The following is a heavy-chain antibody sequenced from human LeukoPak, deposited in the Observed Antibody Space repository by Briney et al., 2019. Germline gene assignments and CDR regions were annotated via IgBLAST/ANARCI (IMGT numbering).Heavy chain of an antibody. V-gene: IGHV3-66*01. CDR2: IYSGGDT. CDR1: GFSVTNYF. CDR3: TRDPDG. Sequence: GGSLRLSCAASGFSVTNYFMSWVRRAPGKGLEWVSVIYSGGDTFHADSVKGRFILSRGISKNTLYLQMNSLRADDTAVYYCTRDPDGWGQGTLVTVSS. J-gene: IGHJ4*02.